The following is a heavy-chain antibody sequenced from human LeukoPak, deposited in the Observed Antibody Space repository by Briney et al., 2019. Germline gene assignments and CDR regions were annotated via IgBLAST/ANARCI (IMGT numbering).Heavy chain of an antibody. CDR2: ISGRGNST. CDR3: AKADYSNYRFILFQY. J-gene: IGHJ1*01. CDR1: GFTFSTYA. V-gene: IGHV3-23*01. Sequence: GGSLRLSCAASGFTFSTYAMSWVRQAPGEGLEWVSTISGRGNSTYYADSVKGRFTISRDNSKNTLFLQMHSLRAEDTALYYCAKADYSNYRFILFQYWGQAALVTVSS. D-gene: IGHD4-11*01.